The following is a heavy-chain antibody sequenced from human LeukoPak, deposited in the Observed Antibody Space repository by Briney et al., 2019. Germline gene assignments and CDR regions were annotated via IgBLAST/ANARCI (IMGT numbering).Heavy chain of an antibody. D-gene: IGHD6-13*01. CDR3: ARGSYNSKWN. CDR1: VDSVSSNSAA. CDR2: TYYRSKWYY. Sequence: SQTLSLTCAISVDSVSSNSAAWSWIRQSPSRGLEWLGRTYYRSKWYYDYAVSVQSRITINPDTSKNQFSLHLTSVTPEDTAVYYCARGSYNSKWNWGQGTLLTVSS. J-gene: IGHJ4*02. V-gene: IGHV6-1*01.